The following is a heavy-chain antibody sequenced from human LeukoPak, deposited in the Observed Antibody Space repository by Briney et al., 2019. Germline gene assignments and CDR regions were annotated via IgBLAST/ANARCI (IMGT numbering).Heavy chain of an antibody. CDR2: IFYIGNT. V-gene: IGHV4-39*07. Sequence: SETLSLTCTVSGGSISSSDYYWAWIRQPPGKGLQWIGNIFYIGNTNYNPSLKSRVTISVDKSKNQFSLKLSSVTAADTAVYYCARSRNDYDFDYWGQGTLVTVSS. CDR1: GGSISSSDYY. CDR3: ARSRNDYDFDY. J-gene: IGHJ4*02. D-gene: IGHD4-17*01.